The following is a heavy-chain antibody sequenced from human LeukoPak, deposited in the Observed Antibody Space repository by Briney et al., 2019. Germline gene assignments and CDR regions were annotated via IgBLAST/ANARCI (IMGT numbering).Heavy chain of an antibody. CDR2: IYYSGST. D-gene: IGHD3-3*01. J-gene: IGHJ2*01. CDR1: GGCISSYY. CDR3: ARGDFWSGYFPSWYFDL. V-gene: IGHV4-59*08. Sequence: SETLSLTCTVSGGCISSYYWSWIRQPPGKGLEWIGYIYYSGSTNYNPSLKSRVTISVDTPKNQFSLKLSSVTAADTAVYYCARGDFWSGYFPSWYFDLWGRGTLVTVSS.